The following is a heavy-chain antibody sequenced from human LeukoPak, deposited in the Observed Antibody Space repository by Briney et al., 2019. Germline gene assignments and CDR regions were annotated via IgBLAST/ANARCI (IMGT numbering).Heavy chain of an antibody. CDR3: AKGRWELLTDAFDI. Sequence: GGSLRLSCAASGFTFSSYEMNWVRQAPGKGLEWVSGISGSGDSTKYADSVKGRFTISRDNSKNTLYLQMNSLRAEDTAVYYCAKGRWELLTDAFDIWGQGTMATVSS. D-gene: IGHD1-26*01. CDR2: ISGSGDST. V-gene: IGHV3-23*01. CDR1: GFTFSSYE. J-gene: IGHJ3*02.